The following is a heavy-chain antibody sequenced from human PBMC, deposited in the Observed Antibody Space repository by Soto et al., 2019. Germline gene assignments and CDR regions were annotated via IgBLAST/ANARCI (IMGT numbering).Heavy chain of an antibody. J-gene: IGHJ4*02. CDR1: GFTFDNFV. D-gene: IGHD2-15*01. V-gene: IGHV3-23*01. CDR2: ISEGGLAV. Sequence: QSGGSLRLSCAASGFTFDNFVMNWVRQAPGKGLQWVSSISEGGLAVHYTDSVRGRFTISRDNSKNTIYLHMNDLRAEDTATYYCAKAVEEFSGAWFLYYFDSWGQGAPVTVSS. CDR3: AKAVEEFSGAWFLYYFDS.